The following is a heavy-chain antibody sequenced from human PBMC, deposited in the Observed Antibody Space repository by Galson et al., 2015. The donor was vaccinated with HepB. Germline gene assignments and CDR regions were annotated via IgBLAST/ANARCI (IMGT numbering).Heavy chain of an antibody. CDR2: IYYSGST. Sequence: ETLSLTCTVSGGSISRYYWSWLRQPPGKGLEWIGYIYYSGSTNYNPSLKSRVNISVDTSKNQFSLKLSSVTAADTAVYYCARLQDDSSGWYPPPDYWGQGTLVTVSS. D-gene: IGHD6-19*01. V-gene: IGHV4-59*08. CDR1: GGSISRYY. CDR3: ARLQDDSSGWYPPPDY. J-gene: IGHJ4*02.